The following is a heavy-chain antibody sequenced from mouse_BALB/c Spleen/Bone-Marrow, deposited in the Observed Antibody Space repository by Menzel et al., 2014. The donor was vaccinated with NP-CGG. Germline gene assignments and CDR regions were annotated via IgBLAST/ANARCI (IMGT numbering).Heavy chain of an antibody. D-gene: IGHD1-1*01. CDR1: GYVFTDFL. J-gene: IGHJ3*01. Sequence: VQLQQSGAELVRPGTSLKVSCQASGYVFTDFLLEWVKQRPGQGLEWVGVINPGSGGTNYNEKFKDKATLTADRSSSTAYMQLSSLTSDDSAAYFCARSRDYYDNNSFAYWGQGTLVTVSA. CDR2: INPGSGGT. CDR3: ARSRDYYDNNSFAY. V-gene: IGHV1-54*03.